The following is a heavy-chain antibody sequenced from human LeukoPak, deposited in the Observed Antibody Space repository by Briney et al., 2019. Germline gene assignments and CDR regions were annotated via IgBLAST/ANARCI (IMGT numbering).Heavy chain of an antibody. V-gene: IGHV4-59*12. CDR2: IYYTGNT. CDR3: TKSDGYGLIRI. J-gene: IGHJ3*02. CDR1: GFTFTTYN. Sequence: GSLRLSCKASGFTFTTYNMNWVRQAPGKGLEWIGNIYYTGNTYYNSSLKSRVTISLDTSKNQFSLKVISMTAADTAAYYCTKSDGYGLIRICGRGTMVTVSS. D-gene: IGHD3-10*01.